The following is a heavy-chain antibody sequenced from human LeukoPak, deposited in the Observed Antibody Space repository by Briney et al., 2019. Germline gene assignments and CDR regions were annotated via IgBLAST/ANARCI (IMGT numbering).Heavy chain of an antibody. Sequence: SGTLSLTCAVSGGSISSSNWWSWVRQPPGKGLEWIGEIYHSGSTNYNPSLKRRVTISVDKSKNQFSLKLSSVTAADTAVYYCAREGYRYSKGRNWFVPWGQGTLVTVSS. J-gene: IGHJ5*02. D-gene: IGHD6-13*01. CDR3: AREGYRYSKGRNWFVP. CDR2: IYHSGST. V-gene: IGHV4-4*02. CDR1: GGSISSSNW.